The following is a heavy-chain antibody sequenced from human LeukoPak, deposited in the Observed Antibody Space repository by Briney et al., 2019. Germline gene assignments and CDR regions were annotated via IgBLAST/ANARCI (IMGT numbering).Heavy chain of an antibody. CDR2: IYHSGST. V-gene: IGHV4-30-2*01. D-gene: IGHD4-17*01. J-gene: IGHJ4*02. Sequence: SETLSLTCTVSGGSISSGGYYWSWIRQPPGKGLEWIGYIYHSGSTYYNPSLKSRVTISVDKSKNRFSLKLSSVTAADTAVYYCARLKYLDYGDYGVRYWGQGTLVTVSS. CDR1: GGSISSGGYY. CDR3: ARLKYLDYGDYGVRY.